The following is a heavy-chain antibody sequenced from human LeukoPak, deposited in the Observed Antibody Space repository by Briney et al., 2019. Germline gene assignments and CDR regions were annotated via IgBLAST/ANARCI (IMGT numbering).Heavy chain of an antibody. J-gene: IGHJ4*02. CDR1: GGSFSGYY. Sequence: SETLSLTCAVYGGSFSGYYWSWIRQPPGKGLEWIGEINHSGSTNYNPSLKSRVTISVDTSKNQFSLKLSSVTAADTAVYYCARSLRSGSYYNRAREYYFDYWGQGTLVTVSS. V-gene: IGHV4-34*01. CDR2: INHSGST. D-gene: IGHD3-10*01. CDR3: ARSLRSGSYYNRAREYYFDY.